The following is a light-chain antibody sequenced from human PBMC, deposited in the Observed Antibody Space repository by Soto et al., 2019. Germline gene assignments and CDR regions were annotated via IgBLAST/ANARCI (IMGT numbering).Light chain of an antibody. Sequence: IVLTQSPGTLSVSPGERATLSCRASQSVSSSDLAWFQQKPGQAPRLLIYGASNRATGIPDRFSGSGSGTDFTLTITRLEPEDFGVYYCQKYGSSPPYTFGQGTKLEIK. CDR1: QSVSSSD. CDR2: GAS. J-gene: IGKJ2*01. CDR3: QKYGSSPPYT. V-gene: IGKV3-20*01.